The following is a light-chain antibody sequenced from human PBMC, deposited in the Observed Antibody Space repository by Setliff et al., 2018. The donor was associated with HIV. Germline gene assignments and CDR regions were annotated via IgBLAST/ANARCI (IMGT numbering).Light chain of an antibody. CDR3: SSYRSGNIGV. Sequence: LSQPASVSGSPGQSITISCTGTSSDVGGYNYVSWYQHFPGRTPKLIIYDVRNRPPGVSSRFSGSKSGNTASLTISGLRAEDEADYYCSSYRSGNIGVFGGGTKVTVL. V-gene: IGLV2-14*03. CDR2: DVR. CDR1: SSDVGGYNY. J-gene: IGLJ1*01.